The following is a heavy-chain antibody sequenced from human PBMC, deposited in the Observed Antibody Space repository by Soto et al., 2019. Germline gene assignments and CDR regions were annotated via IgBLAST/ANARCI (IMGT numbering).Heavy chain of an antibody. D-gene: IGHD6-25*01. V-gene: IGHV3-15*01. CDR1: GFSFSNAW. CDR2: IKSKTNGETT. J-gene: IGHJ3*02. Sequence: PGGSLSLSCAASGFSFSNAWLNWVRQAPGKGPEWVGLIKSKTNGETTDYTAPVKGKFTISRDDSKDTLYLQMNSLKVEDTALYYCVSEVSGAFHIWGQGTMVTVSS. CDR3: VSEVSGAFHI.